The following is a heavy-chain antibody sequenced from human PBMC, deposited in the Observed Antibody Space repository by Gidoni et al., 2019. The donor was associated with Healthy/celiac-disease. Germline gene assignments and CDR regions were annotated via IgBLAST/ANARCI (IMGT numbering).Heavy chain of an antibody. CDR2: INHSGST. D-gene: IGHD6-19*01. CDR1: GGSFSGYY. Sequence: QVQLQQWGAGLLKPSETLSLTCAVYGGSFSGYYWSWIRQPPGKGLEGIGEINHSGSTNYNPSLKSRVTISVDTSKNQFSLKLSSVTAADTAVYYCARVPLSIAVAEDWYFDLWGRGTLVTVSS. V-gene: IGHV4-34*01. J-gene: IGHJ2*01. CDR3: ARVPLSIAVAEDWYFDL.